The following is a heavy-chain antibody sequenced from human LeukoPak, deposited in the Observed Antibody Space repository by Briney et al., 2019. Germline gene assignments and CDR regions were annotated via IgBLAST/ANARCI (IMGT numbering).Heavy chain of an antibody. V-gene: IGHV1-69*13. D-gene: IGHD2-21*02. Sequence: SVKVSCKASGGTFSSYAISWVRQAPGQGLEWMGGIIPIFGTANYAQKFQGRVTITADESTSTAYMELSSLRSEDTAVYYCARANPVVVTPRSLHRWAFDIWGQGTMVTVSS. CDR2: IIPIFGTA. CDR3: ARANPVVVTPRSLHRWAFDI. J-gene: IGHJ3*02. CDR1: GGTFSSYA.